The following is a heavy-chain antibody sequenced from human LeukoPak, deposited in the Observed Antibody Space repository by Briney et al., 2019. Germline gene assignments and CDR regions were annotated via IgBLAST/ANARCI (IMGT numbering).Heavy chain of an antibody. CDR1: GGTFSSYA. V-gene: IGHV1-69*05. J-gene: IGHJ6*03. Sequence: ASVKVSCKASGGTFSSYAISWVRQAPGQGLEWMGGIIPIFGTANYAQKFQGRVTITTDESTSTAYMELSSLRSEDTAVYYCAKVRLQRGLYHYYYYMDVWGKGTTVTVSS. CDR2: IIPIFGTA. CDR3: AKVRLQRGLYHYYYYMDV. D-gene: IGHD4-11*01.